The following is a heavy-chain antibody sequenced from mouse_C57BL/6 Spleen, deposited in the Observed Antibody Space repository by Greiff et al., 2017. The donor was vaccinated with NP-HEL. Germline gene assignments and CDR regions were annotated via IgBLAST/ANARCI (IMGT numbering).Heavy chain of an antibody. CDR2: INPSSGYT. J-gene: IGHJ3*01. CDR1: GYTFTSYW. D-gene: IGHD2-4*01. CDR3: ARRDYDYDGRGAWFAY. Sequence: QVQLKESGAELAKPGASVKLSCKASGYTFTSYWMHWVKQRPGQGLEWIGYINPSSGYTKYNQKFKDKATLTADKSSSTAYMQLSSLTYEDSAVYYCARRDYDYDGRGAWFAYWGQGTLVTVSA. V-gene: IGHV1-7*01.